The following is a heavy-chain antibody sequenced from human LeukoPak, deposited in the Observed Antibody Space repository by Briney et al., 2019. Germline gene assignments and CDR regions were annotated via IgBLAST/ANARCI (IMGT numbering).Heavy chain of an antibody. V-gene: IGHV1-2*02. CDR1: GYTFTDYN. Sequence: GASVNVSCKASGYTFTDYNIHWVRHAHGPGLERMGWIDPNSGGTNYEQQFHGRVAITRDTSISTAYMELSRLRPDDAAVYYCALMIRGVVNRLDYWGQGTLVTVSS. J-gene: IGHJ4*02. D-gene: IGHD3-10*01. CDR3: ALMIRGVVNRLDY. CDR2: IDPNSGGT.